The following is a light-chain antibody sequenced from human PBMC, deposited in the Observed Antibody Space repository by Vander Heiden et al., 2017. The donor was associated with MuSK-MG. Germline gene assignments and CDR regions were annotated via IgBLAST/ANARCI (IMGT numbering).Light chain of an antibody. CDR3: QQYNTYPYT. Sequence: DIQMTQSPSTLSASVGDRVTITCRASQSISIWLAWYQQKPGKAPDLLIYKASTLESGVPSRFSGSGSRTEFTLTISSLQPDDFATYYCQQYNTYPYTFGQGTKLEIK. CDR2: KAS. V-gene: IGKV1-5*03. J-gene: IGKJ2*01. CDR1: QSISIW.